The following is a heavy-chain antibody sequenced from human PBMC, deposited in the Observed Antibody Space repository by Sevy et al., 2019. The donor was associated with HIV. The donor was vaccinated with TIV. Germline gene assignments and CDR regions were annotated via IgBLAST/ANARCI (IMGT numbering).Heavy chain of an antibody. J-gene: IGHJ3*02. CDR2: INPNSGGT. CDR3: ARDPNDILNEHAFDI. Sequence: ASVKVSCKASGYTFTGYYMQWVRQAPGQGLEWMGWINPNSGGTNYAQKFQGRITMTRDTSISTAYPELNRLRSDDTAVYYCARDPNDILNEHAFDIWGQGTVVTVSS. D-gene: IGHD3-9*01. CDR1: GYTFTGYY. V-gene: IGHV1-2*02.